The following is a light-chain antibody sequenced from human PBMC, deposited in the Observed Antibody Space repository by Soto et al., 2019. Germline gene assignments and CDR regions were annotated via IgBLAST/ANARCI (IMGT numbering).Light chain of an antibody. J-gene: IGKJ4*01. V-gene: IGKV3-20*01. CDR2: GAS. CDR3: QQYGTLPPT. CDR1: QTVTNTY. Sequence: EIVLTQSPGTLSLSPGERATLSCRASQTVTNTYLAWYQQKSGQAPNFLIYGASNRATGIPDRFSGSGSGTDFTLTISRLDAEDFAVYYCQQYGTLPPTFGGGTKVEI.